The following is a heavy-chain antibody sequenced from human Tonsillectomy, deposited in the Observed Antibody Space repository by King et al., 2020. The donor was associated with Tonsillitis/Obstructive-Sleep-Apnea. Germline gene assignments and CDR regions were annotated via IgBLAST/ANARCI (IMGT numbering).Heavy chain of an antibody. J-gene: IGHJ4*02. CDR1: GFTFSTYG. CDR2: IWCDGSNK. CDR3: ARYDHSSGYYADY. Sequence: QLVQSGGGVVQPGMSLRLSCVASGFTFSTYGMHWVRQGPGKGLAWVAVIWCDGSNKYYADSVKGRFTISRDNSKNTLYLQMDSLRAEDTAVYYFARYDHSSGYYADYWGQGTLVTVSS. D-gene: IGHD3-22*01. V-gene: IGHV3-33*01.